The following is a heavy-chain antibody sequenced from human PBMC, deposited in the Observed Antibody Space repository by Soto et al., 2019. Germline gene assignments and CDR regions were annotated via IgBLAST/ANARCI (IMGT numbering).Heavy chain of an antibody. D-gene: IGHD2-8*01. Sequence: ASVKVSCKASGYTFTSYGISWVRQAPGQGLEWMGWISAYNGNTNDAQKLQGRVTMTTDTSTSTAYMELRSLRSDDTAVYYCARDASLGYCTNGVCYKGSWFDPWGQGTLVNVFS. V-gene: IGHV1-18*01. CDR3: ARDASLGYCTNGVCYKGSWFDP. CDR1: GYTFTSYG. CDR2: ISAYNGNT. J-gene: IGHJ5*02.